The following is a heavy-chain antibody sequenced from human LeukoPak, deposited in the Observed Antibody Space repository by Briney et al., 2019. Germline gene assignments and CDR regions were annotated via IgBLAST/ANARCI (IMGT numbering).Heavy chain of an antibody. CDR3: ARRSDGYDSSAYYH. V-gene: IGHV1-8*02. CDR2: VNPNSANT. D-gene: IGHD5-24*01. Sequence: ASVKVSCKASGYTFTSYYMHWVRQAPGQGLEWMGWVNPNSANTGYAQKFQGRVTMTMDPSISTVYMELSSLRSEDTAVYYCARRSDGYDSSAYYHWGQGTLVTVSS. CDR1: GYTFTSYY. J-gene: IGHJ4*02.